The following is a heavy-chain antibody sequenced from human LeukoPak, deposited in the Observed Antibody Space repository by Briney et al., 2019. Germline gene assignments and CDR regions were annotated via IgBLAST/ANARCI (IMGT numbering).Heavy chain of an antibody. CDR3: AKALDYGDDYYYGMDV. J-gene: IGHJ6*02. CDR2: ISYDGSNK. Sequence: GGSLRLSCAASGFTFSSYGMHWVRQAPGKGLEWVAVISYDGSNKYHADSVKGRFTISRDNSKNTLYLQMNSLRAEDTAVYYCAKALDYGDDYYYGMDVWGQGTTVTVSS. D-gene: IGHD4-17*01. CDR1: GFTFSSYG. V-gene: IGHV3-30*18.